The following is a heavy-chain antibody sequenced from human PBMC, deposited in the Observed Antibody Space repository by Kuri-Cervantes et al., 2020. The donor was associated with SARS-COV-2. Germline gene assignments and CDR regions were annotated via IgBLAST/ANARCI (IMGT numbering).Heavy chain of an antibody. CDR1: GGSSSGYY. Sequence: SQTLSLTCAVYGGSSSGYYWSWIRQPPGKGLEWIGEINHSGSTNYNPSLKSRVTISVDTSKNQFSLKLSSVTAADTAVYYCARGLYIVVVPATMWERGEYYYGMDVWGQGTTVTVSS. CDR3: ARGLYIVVVPATMWERGEYYYGMDV. J-gene: IGHJ6*02. V-gene: IGHV4-34*01. D-gene: IGHD2-2*01. CDR2: INHSGST.